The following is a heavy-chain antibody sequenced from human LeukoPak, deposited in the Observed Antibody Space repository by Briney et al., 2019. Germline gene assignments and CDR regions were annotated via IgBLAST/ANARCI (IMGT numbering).Heavy chain of an antibody. CDR1: GFTFSDYT. CDR3: ARGLHDRSWYGAH. D-gene: IGHD6-13*01. J-gene: IGHJ4*02. CDR2: LPPDGSYQ. V-gene: IGHV3-30*04. Sequence: GGSLRLSCAASGFTFSDYTMQWVRQAPGKGLEWVALLPPDGSYQYYADSLKGRFTISRDNFKNALYLQMNSLRLEDTAVYYCARGLHDRSWYGAHWGQGTLLSVSS.